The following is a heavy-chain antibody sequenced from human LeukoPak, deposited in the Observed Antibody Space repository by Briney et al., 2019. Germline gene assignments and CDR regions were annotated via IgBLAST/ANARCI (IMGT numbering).Heavy chain of an antibody. Sequence: GGSLRLSCAASGFAFSTYAMHWVRQAPGKGLEWLAFMSYDGGDKYYAESVKGRFTISRDNSKNTLYLQMNSLRTEDTAVYYCARDREDGSELDYWGQGTLVTVSS. CDR3: ARDREDGSELDY. D-gene: IGHD6-25*01. J-gene: IGHJ4*02. CDR1: GFAFSTYA. V-gene: IGHV3-30*04. CDR2: MSYDGGDK.